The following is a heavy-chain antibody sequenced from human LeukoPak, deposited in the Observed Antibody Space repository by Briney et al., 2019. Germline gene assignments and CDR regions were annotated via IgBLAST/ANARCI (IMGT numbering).Heavy chain of an antibody. J-gene: IGHJ6*02. CDR3: ARERLDIVLMVYDPIPYYYYGMDV. CDR1: GYTFTGYY. Sequence: GASVKVSCKASGYTFTGYYMHWVRQAPGQGLEWMGIINPSGGSTSYAQKFQGRVTMTRDTSTSTVYMELSSLRSEDTAVYYCARERLDIVLMVYDPIPYYYYGMDVWGQGTTVTVSS. CDR2: INPSGGST. V-gene: IGHV1-46*01. D-gene: IGHD2-8*01.